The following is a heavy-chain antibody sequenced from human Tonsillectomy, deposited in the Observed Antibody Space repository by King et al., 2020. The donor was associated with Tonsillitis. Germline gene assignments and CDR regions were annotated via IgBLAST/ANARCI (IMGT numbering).Heavy chain of an antibody. CDR3: ATGRLTTVIDY. J-gene: IGHJ4*02. CDR2: FDPEDGEA. D-gene: IGHD4-11*01. Sequence: VQLVESGAEVKKPGASVKVSCKVSGYTLSEVSMLWVRQAPGKGPECMGGFDPEDGEAIYAQTFQGRVTMTEDTSSNTAYMELSSLRSDDTAVYYCATGRLTTVIDYWGQGTLVTVSS. V-gene: IGHV1-24*01. CDR1: GYTLSEVS.